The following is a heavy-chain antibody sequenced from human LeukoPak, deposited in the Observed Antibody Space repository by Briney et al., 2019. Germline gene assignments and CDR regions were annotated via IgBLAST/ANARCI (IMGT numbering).Heavy chain of an antibody. CDR3: ARVFGGYSLDY. CDR1: LGSINNYY. CDR2: IHKSGTT. D-gene: IGHD4-23*01. V-gene: IGHV4-4*07. Sequence: SETLSLTCKVSLGSINNYYWSWIRQAAGKGLEWIGRIHKSGTTYYSPSLKTRVTMSIDTSKNQFSLQLGAVSAADTAIYYCARVFGGYSLDYWGQGTLVAVSS. J-gene: IGHJ4*02.